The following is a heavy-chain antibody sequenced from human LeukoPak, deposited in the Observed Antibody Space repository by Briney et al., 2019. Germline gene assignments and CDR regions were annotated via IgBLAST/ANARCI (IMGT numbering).Heavy chain of an antibody. J-gene: IGHJ4*02. CDR3: ARGYSGYSAAPIDY. Sequence: SETLSLTCTVSGVSFRSSSYYWGWIRQPPGKGLEWVGSIYYSGSTYYNPSLKSRVTMSVDTSKSQFSLKMSSVTAADTAVYYCARGYSGYSAAPIDYWGQGTLVTVSS. D-gene: IGHD5-12*01. CDR2: IYYSGST. V-gene: IGHV4-39*01. CDR1: GVSFRSSSYY.